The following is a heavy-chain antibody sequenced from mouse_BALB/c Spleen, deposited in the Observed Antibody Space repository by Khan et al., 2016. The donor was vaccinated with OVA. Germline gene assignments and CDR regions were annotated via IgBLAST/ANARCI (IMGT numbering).Heavy chain of an antibody. V-gene: IGHV2-3*01. CDR3: ARSTFGGAWFAY. J-gene: IGHJ3*01. Sequence: VQLVESGPGLVTPSQSLSITCTVSGFSLTSYCVGRVSQHPGKGLVWLRVLWSDGSKTYHYALISSLNINKDNSNSQVFLQLNSLQTDDTATYCCARSTFGGAWFAYWGQGTLVTVSA. D-gene: IGHD1-1*02. CDR2: LWSDGSK. CDR1: GFSLTSYC.